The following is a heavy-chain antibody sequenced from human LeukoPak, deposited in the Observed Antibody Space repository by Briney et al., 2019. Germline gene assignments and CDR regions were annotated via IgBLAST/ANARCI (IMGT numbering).Heavy chain of an antibody. J-gene: IGHJ3*02. CDR3: ARAMNYYDSSGYTPDAFDI. D-gene: IGHD3-22*01. Sequence: PSETLSLTCTVSGASISSYYWSWIRQPAGKGLEWIGRVYTSGSTTYNPSLKSRVTMSVDTSKSEFSMKLRSVTAADTAVYYCARAMNYYDSSGYTPDAFDIWGQGTMVTVSS. CDR2: VYTSGST. CDR1: GASISSYY. V-gene: IGHV4-4*07.